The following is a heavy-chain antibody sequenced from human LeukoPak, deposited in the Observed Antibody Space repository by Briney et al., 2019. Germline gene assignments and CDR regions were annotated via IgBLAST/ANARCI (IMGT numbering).Heavy chain of an antibody. D-gene: IGHD2-2*01. CDR3: AKDFSSTPADDAFDI. V-gene: IGHV3-21*01. CDR1: GFTFSSYS. CDR2: ISSSSSYI. Sequence: AGGSLRLSCAASGFTFSSYSMNWVRQAPGKGLEWVSSISSSSSYIYYADSVKGRFTISRDNAKNSLYLQMNSLRAEDTAVYYCAKDFSSTPADDAFDIWGQGTMVTVSS. J-gene: IGHJ3*02.